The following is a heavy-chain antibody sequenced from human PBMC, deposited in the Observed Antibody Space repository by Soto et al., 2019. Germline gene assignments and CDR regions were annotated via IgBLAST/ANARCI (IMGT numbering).Heavy chain of an antibody. Sequence: GGSLRLSCAASGFTFSSYGMHWVRQAPGKGLEWVAVISYDGSNKYYADSVKGRFTISRDNSKNTLYLQMNSLRAEDTAGYYCAKDREIYYYYMDVWGKGTTVTVSS. CDR2: ISYDGSNK. CDR3: AKDREIYYYYMDV. V-gene: IGHV3-30*18. J-gene: IGHJ6*03. CDR1: GFTFSSYG.